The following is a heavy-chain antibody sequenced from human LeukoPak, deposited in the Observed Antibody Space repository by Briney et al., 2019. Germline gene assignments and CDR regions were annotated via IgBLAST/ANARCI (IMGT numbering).Heavy chain of an antibody. J-gene: IGHJ4*02. CDR2: ISSSSSYI. D-gene: IGHD3-16*02. Sequence: PGGSLRLSCAASGFTFSSYSMNWVRQAPGKGLEWVSSISSSSSYIYHADSVKGRFTISRDNAKNSLYLQMNSLRAEDTAVYYCARDRSFDYWGQGILVTVSS. V-gene: IGHV3-21*01. CDR1: GFTFSSYS. CDR3: ARDRSFDY.